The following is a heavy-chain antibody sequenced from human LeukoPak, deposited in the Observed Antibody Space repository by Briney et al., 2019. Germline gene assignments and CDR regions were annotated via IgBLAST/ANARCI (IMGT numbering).Heavy chain of an antibody. CDR3: ARGLGDYDFDY. D-gene: IGHD4-17*01. CDR1: GFTFSDYA. Sequence: GGSLRLSCAASGFTFSDYAMHWVRQAPGKGLEWVSYISSSGSTIYYADSVKGRFTISRDNAKNSLYLQMNSLRAEDTAVYYCARGLGDYDFDYWGQGTLATVSS. V-gene: IGHV3-11*01. CDR2: ISSSGSTI. J-gene: IGHJ4*02.